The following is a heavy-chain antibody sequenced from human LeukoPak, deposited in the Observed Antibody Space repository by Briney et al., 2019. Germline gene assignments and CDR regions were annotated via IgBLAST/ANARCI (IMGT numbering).Heavy chain of an antibody. J-gene: IGHJ6*03. CDR2: ISSSGSTI. Sequence: GGSLRLSCAASGFTFSDYYMSWIRQAPGKGLEWVSYISSSGSTIYYADSVKGRFTISRDNAKNSLYLQMNSLRAEDTAVYYCARDRFLEGYYYYMDVWGKGTTVTVSS. D-gene: IGHD3-3*01. V-gene: IGHV3-11*01. CDR1: GFTFSDYY. CDR3: ARDRFLEGYYYYMDV.